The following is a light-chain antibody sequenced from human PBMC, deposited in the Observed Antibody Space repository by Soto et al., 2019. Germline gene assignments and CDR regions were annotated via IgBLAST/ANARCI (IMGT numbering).Light chain of an antibody. V-gene: IGKV3-15*01. CDR3: QQYNNWPPWT. J-gene: IGKJ1*01. CDR2: GAS. Sequence: EIVMTQSPATLSVPPGERATLSCGASQSVSSNLAWYQQKPGQAPRLLIYGASTRATGIPARFSGSGSGTEFTLTISSLQSEDFAVYYCQQYNNWPPWTFGQGTKVDIK. CDR1: QSVSSN.